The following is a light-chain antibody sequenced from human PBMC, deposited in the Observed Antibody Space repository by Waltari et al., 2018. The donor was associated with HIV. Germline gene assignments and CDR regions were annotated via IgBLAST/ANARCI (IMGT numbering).Light chain of an antibody. CDR1: QRVLYRSNNQNY. V-gene: IGKV4-1*01. CDR2: WAS. Sequence: TVMTQPSDSLAVSLGERATINCKSSQRVLYRSNNQNYLAWYQQKPGQPPKLLIDWASTRESGVPDRFSGSGSGTDFTLTSSSLQAEDVAVYYCQQYYGGPYTFGQGTKLEI. J-gene: IGKJ2*01. CDR3: QQYYGGPYT.